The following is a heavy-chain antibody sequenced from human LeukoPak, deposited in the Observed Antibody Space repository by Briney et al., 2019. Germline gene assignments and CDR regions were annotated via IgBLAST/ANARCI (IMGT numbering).Heavy chain of an antibody. Sequence: SVKVSCKASGGTFSSYAISWVRQAPGQGLEWMGGIIPIFGTANYAQKFQGRVTITADKSTSTAYMELSSLRSEDTAVYYCASLGYGYNYYYMDVWGKGTTVTASS. CDR2: IIPIFGTA. CDR3: ASLGYGYNYYYMDV. D-gene: IGHD5-18*01. V-gene: IGHV1-69*06. CDR1: GGTFSSYA. J-gene: IGHJ6*03.